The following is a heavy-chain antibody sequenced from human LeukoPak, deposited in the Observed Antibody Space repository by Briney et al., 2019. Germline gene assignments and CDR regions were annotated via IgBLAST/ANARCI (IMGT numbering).Heavy chain of an antibody. V-gene: IGHV3-21*01. J-gene: IGHJ4*02. CDR3: ARDPVWSPVSGVFDS. CDR1: GSTFSSHS. Sequence: PGGSLRLSCAASGSTFSSHSMNWVRQAPGKGLEWVSSITSSGRYIYDADSVKGRFTISRDNAKNSLYLQMNSLRAEDTAVYYCARDPVWSPVSGVFDSWGQGTLVTVSS. CDR2: ITSSGRYI. D-gene: IGHD2-21*01.